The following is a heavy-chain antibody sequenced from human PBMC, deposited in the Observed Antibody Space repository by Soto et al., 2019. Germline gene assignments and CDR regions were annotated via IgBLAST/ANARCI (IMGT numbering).Heavy chain of an antibody. Sequence: QVQLVQSGAEVKKPGASVKVSCKASGYTFTSYARHWVRQAPGQRLEWMGWINAGNGNTKYSHKFQGRVTITRDTSASTAYMELSSLRSEDTAVYYCARDLGVGAASDYWGQGTLVTVSS. D-gene: IGHD1-26*01. V-gene: IGHV1-3*01. CDR2: INAGNGNT. CDR3: ARDLGVGAASDY. CDR1: GYTFTSYA. J-gene: IGHJ4*02.